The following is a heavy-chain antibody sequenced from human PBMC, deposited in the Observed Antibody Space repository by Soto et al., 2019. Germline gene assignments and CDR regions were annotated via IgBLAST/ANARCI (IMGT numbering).Heavy chain of an antibody. D-gene: IGHD3-22*01. Sequence: PGESLKISCTGSGYSFAGYWITWVRQKPGKGLEWMGRIDPSDSQTYYSPSFRGHVTISVTKSITTVFLQWSSLRASDTAMYYCARQIYDSDTGPNFQYYFDSWGQGTPVTSPQ. CDR1: GYSFAGYW. V-gene: IGHV5-10-1*01. J-gene: IGHJ4*02. CDR2: IDPSDSQT. CDR3: ARQIYDSDTGPNFQYYFDS.